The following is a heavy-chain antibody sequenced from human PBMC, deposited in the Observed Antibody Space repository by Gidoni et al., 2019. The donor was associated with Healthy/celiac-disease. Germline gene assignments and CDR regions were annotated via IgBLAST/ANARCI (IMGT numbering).Heavy chain of an antibody. CDR1: GFTFSSYG. V-gene: IGHV3-30*18. D-gene: IGHD6-25*01. CDR3: AKGRPGDY. CDR2: ISYDGSNK. J-gene: IGHJ4*02. Sequence: QVQLVESGRGVVQPGRSLRLSCAASGFTFSSYGMHWVRQAPGKGLEWVAVISYDGSNKYYADSVKGRFTISRDNSKNTLYLQMNSLRAEDTAVYYCAKGRPGDYWGQGTLVTVSS.